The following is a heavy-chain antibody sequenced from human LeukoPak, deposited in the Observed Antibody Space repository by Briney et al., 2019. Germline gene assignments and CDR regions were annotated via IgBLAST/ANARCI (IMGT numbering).Heavy chain of an antibody. CDR1: GYTFTSYG. CDR2: IIPIFGTA. CDR3: ARDIVVVPAAMPGHYYYYYMDV. D-gene: IGHD2-2*01. Sequence: ASVKVSCKASGYTFTSYGISWVRQAPGQGLEWMGGIIPIFGTANYAQKFQGRVTITADKSTSTAYMELSSLRSEDTAVYYCARDIVVVPAAMPGHYYYYYMDVWGKGTTVTVSS. V-gene: IGHV1-69*06. J-gene: IGHJ6*03.